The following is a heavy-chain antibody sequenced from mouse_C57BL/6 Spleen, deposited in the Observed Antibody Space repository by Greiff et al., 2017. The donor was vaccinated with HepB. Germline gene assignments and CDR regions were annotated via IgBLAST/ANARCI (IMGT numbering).Heavy chain of an antibody. V-gene: IGHV6-3*01. D-gene: IGHD1-1*01. CDR2: IRLKSDNYAT. J-gene: IGHJ4*01. Sequence: EVMLVESGGGLVQPGGSMKLSCVASGFTFSNYWMNWVRQSPEKGLEWVAQIRLKSDNYATHYAESVKGRFTISRDDSKSSVYLQMDNLRAEDTGIYYCTGQYGSRYRVRAMDYWGQGTSVTVSS. CDR3: TGQYGSRYRVRAMDY. CDR1: GFTFSNYW.